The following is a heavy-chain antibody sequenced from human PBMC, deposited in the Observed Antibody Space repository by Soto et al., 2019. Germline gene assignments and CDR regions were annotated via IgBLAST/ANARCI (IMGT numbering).Heavy chain of an antibody. CDR2: FDPENDET. CDR3: TIAAYCSGATCYSGYNWFHP. CDR1: GYTLTELS. D-gene: IGHD2-2*01. Sequence: ASVKVSCKVSGYTLTELSMHWVRQTPGEGLEWIGGFDPENDETSYAQNFQGRVTLTEDTSTDTAYLELSGLRSEDTAIYYCTIAAYCSGATCYSGYNWFHPWGQGSLVTVSS. V-gene: IGHV1-24*01. J-gene: IGHJ5*02.